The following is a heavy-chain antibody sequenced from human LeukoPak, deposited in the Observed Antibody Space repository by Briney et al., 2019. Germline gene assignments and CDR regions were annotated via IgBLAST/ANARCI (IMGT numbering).Heavy chain of an antibody. J-gene: IGHJ6*02. CDR2: IYYSGST. D-gene: IGHD3-3*01. CDR1: GGSISSYY. V-gene: IGHV4-59*05. Sequence: KASETLSLTCTVSGGSISSYYWSWIRQPPGKGLEWIGSIYYSGSTYYNPSLKSRVTISVDTSKNQFSLKLSSVTAADTAVYYCARGRPNYDFWTPYYYYGMDVWGQGTTVTVSS. CDR3: ARGRPNYDFWTPYYYYGMDV.